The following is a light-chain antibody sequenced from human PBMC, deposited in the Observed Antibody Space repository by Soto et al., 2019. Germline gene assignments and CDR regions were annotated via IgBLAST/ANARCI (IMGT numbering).Light chain of an antibody. V-gene: IGLV2-14*01. CDR3: SSYTSSRGV. J-gene: IGLJ1*01. Sequence: QSVLTQPASVSGSPEQSITISCTGTSSDVGGYNYVSWYQQHPGKAPKLMIYDVSNRPSGVSNRFSGSKSGNTASLTISGLQAEDEADYYCSSYTSSRGVFGTGTKVPVL. CDR1: SSDVGGYNY. CDR2: DVS.